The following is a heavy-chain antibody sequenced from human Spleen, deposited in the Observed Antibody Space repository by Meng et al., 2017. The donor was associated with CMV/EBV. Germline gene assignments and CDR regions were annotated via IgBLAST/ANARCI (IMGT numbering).Heavy chain of an antibody. CDR3: AKDMGGAFNWYAWFDL. CDR1: GFRIDDHA. V-gene: IGHV3-9*01. Sequence: SLKISCAASGFRIDDHAMHWVRQVPGKGLEWVSGITWNSEKTAYADSVRGRFTVSRDNANNSLYLQLDNLRPGDTAFYYCAKDMGGAFNWYAWFDLWGQGSLVTVSS. J-gene: IGHJ5*02. CDR2: ITWNSEKT. D-gene: IGHD6-13*01.